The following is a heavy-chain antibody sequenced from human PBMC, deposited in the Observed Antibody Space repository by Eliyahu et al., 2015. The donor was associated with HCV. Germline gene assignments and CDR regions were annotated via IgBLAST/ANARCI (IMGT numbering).Heavy chain of an antibody. Sequence: QITLRESGPTLVKPTETLTLTCTFSGFSLSTNGVAVAWIRQPPGKALECLGLIYWDDDKRYSPSVKSRLTITKDTSKNQVVLTMTNMDPVDTATYYCAHKTTIGTMRDWGQGTLVTVSS. V-gene: IGHV2-5*02. J-gene: IGHJ4*02. CDR1: GFSLSTNGVA. D-gene: IGHD1-14*01. CDR2: IYWDDDK. CDR3: AHKTTIGTMRD.